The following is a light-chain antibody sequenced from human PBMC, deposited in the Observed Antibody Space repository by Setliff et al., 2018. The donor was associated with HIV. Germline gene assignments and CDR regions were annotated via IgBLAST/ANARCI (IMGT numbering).Light chain of an antibody. J-gene: IGLJ1*01. Sequence: AVVTQEPSLTVSPGGTVTLTCASSTGAVTSGNFPSWFQQKPGQAPRALIYSSSKKHSWTPARFSGSLLGGKAALTLSGVQPEDEADYYCLLYYGTFYVFGSGTRSPS. V-gene: IGLV7-43*01. CDR1: TGAVTSGNF. CDR2: SSS. CDR3: LLYYGTFYV.